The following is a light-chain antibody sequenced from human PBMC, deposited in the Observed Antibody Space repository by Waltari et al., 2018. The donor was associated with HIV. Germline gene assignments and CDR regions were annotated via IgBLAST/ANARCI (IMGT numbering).Light chain of an antibody. Sequence: QSALTQPPSVSGAPGQRVTISCTGSSSNIGAGYDVHWYQQLPGTAPNLLICGNTRGASVGPGRFCGSKSGTSADLGSTGLETEDEGTYYCQSYDNSLSGHWGCGGGTKLTVL. CDR2: GNT. CDR3: QSYDNSLSGHWG. J-gene: IGLJ3*02. CDR1: SSNIGAGYD. V-gene: IGLV1-40*01.